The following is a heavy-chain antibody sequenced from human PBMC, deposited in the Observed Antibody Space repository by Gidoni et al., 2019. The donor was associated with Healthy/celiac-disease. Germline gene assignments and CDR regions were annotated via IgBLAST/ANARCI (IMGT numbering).Heavy chain of an antibody. Sequence: EVQLVESGGGLVQPGRSLRLSCAASGFTFDDYAMHWVRQAPGKGLEWVSGISWNSGSIGYADSVKGRFTISRDNAKNSLYLQMNSLRAEDTALYYCAKPYGSGSEDAFDIWGQGTMVTVSS. D-gene: IGHD3-10*01. V-gene: IGHV3-9*01. J-gene: IGHJ3*02. CDR2: ISWNSGSI. CDR1: GFTFDDYA. CDR3: AKPYGSGSEDAFDI.